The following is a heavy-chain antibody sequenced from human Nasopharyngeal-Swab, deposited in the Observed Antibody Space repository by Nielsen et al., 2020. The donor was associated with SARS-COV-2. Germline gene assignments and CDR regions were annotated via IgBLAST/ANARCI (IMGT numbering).Heavy chain of an antibody. CDR1: GFTFSSYW. V-gene: IGHV3-74*01. CDR2: INSDGSST. CDR3: ARDSIVGATVFDY. Sequence: GESLKISCAASGFTFSSYWMHWVRQAPGKGLVWVSRINSDGSSTSYADSVKGRFTISRDNAKNTLYLQMNSLRAEDTAVYYCARDSIVGATVFDYWGQGTLVTVSS. D-gene: IGHD1-26*01. J-gene: IGHJ4*02.